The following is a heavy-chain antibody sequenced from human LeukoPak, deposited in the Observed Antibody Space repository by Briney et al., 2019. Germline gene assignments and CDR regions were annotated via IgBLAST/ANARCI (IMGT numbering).Heavy chain of an antibody. CDR1: GFAFSSYG. CDR3: AKAAHYYDRTGLDF. D-gene: IGHD3-22*01. CDR2: ISYNGNNQ. V-gene: IGHV3-30*18. Sequence: QAGGSLRLSCAASGFAFSSYGMHWVRQAPGKGLEWIAFISYNGNNQFYADSVKGRFTISRDDSKDTLFVQMSSLRVEDTALYYCAKAAHYYDRTGLDFGGQGTLVTVSS. J-gene: IGHJ4*02.